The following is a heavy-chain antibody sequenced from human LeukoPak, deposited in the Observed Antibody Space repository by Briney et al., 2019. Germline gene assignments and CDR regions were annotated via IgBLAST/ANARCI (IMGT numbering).Heavy chain of an antibody. CDR2: ISGSGGST. V-gene: IGHV3-23*01. D-gene: IGHD5-24*01. CDR3: AKVGLQLNPELPYYYYYMDV. CDR1: GFTFSSYA. Sequence: GGSLRLSCAASGFTFSSYAMSWVRQAPGKGLEWVSAISGSGGSTYYADSVKGRFTISRENSKNTLYLQMNSLGAEDTAVYYCAKVGLQLNPELPYYYYYMDVWGKGTTVTVSS. J-gene: IGHJ6*03.